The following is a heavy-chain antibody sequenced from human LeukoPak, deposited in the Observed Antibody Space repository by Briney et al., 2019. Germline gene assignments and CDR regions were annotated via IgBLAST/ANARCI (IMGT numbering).Heavy chain of an antibody. Sequence: PGGSLRLSCAASGFTFSSYGMHWVRQAPGKGLEWVAFIRYDGSNKYYADSVKGRFTISRDNSKNTLYLQMNSLRAEDTAVYYCAKDHSVVVTANWFDPWGQGTLVTVSS. V-gene: IGHV3-30*02. CDR1: GFTFSSYG. CDR2: IRYDGSNK. CDR3: AKDHSVVVTANWFDP. D-gene: IGHD2-21*02. J-gene: IGHJ5*02.